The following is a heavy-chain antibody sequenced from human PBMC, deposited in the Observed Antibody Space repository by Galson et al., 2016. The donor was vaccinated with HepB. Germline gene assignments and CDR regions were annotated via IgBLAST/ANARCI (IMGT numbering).Heavy chain of an antibody. J-gene: IGHJ4*02. Sequence: SLRLSCAASGFSFSDYAMTWVRQAPGKGLEWVSTISGSGANTYYADSAKGRFAISRDNSKNTVYLQMNSLRAEDTAVFHCAKMGTRVITTYYFDYWGQGTLVTVSS. CDR3: AKMGTRVITTYYFDY. CDR1: GFSFSDYA. D-gene: IGHD3-16*01. CDR2: ISGSGANT. V-gene: IGHV3-23*01.